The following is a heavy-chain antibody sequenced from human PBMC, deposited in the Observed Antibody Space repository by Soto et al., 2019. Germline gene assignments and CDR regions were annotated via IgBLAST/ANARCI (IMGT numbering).Heavy chain of an antibody. CDR2: ISYDGSNK. D-gene: IGHD3-10*01. CDR1: GFTFSSYG. V-gene: IGHV3-30*03. CDR3: ARAGKHYFGSGSYSTYYFDY. Sequence: QVQLVESGGGVVQPGRSLRLSCAASGFTFSSYGMHWVRQAPGKGLEWVAIISYDGSNKYYADSVKGPFTISRDTSKNPLDLQMNSLRGEDTAVYYCARAGKHYFGSGSYSTYYFDYWGQGTLVTVSS. J-gene: IGHJ4*02.